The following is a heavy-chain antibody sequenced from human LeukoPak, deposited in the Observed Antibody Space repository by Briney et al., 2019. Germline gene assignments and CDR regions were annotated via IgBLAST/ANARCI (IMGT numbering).Heavy chain of an antibody. D-gene: IGHD6-13*01. CDR3: ARLEYGRSWYGGEIDY. CDR1: GFTFSSYW. J-gene: IGHJ4*02. CDR2: IKQDGSEK. V-gene: IGHV3-7*01. Sequence: GGSLRLSCAASGFTFSSYWMSWVRQAPGKGLEWVANIKQDGSEKYYLYSVKGRFTISRDNAKKSLSLQMNSLRAEDTAVYYCARLEYGRSWYGGEIDYWGQGTLVTVSS.